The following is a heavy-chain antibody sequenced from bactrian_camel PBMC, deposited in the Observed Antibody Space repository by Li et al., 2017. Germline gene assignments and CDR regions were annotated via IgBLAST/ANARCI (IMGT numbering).Heavy chain of an antibody. V-gene: IGHV3S53*01. CDR3: AASMLSDDRWKY. CDR1: GYIPGAYS. D-gene: IGHD7*01. CDR2: VGRYGSI. Sequence: HVQLVESGGGSVQTGGSLRLSCVVSGYIPGAYSMAWFRQAPGNERERIGIVGRYGSITVANALEGRFTISRDNDKNTLYLQMHSLAPEVTGVYLCAASMLSDDRWKYWGQGTQVTVS. J-gene: IGHJ4*01.